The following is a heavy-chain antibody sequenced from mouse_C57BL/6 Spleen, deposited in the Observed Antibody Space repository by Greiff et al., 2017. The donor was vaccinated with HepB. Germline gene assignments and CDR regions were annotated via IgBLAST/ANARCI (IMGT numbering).Heavy chain of an antibody. V-gene: IGHV1-80*01. J-gene: IGHJ2*01. Sequence: VQLQQSGAELVKPGASVKISCKASGYAFSSYWMNWVKQRPGKGPEWIGQIYPGDGDTNYNGKFKGKATLTADKSSSTAYMQLSSLTSEDSAVYVCVTTVVAKDFDYWGQGTTLTVSS. D-gene: IGHD1-1*01. CDR2: IYPGDGDT. CDR1: GYAFSSYW. CDR3: VTTVVAKDFDY.